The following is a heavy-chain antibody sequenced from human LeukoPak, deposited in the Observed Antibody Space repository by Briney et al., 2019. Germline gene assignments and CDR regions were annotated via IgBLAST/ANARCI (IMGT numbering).Heavy chain of an antibody. CDR3: ARRAYYYGSGRRLDY. V-gene: IGHV4-34*01. CDR1: GGSFSGYY. J-gene: IGHJ4*02. CDR2: INHSGST. Sequence: PSETLSLTCAVYGGSFSGYYWSWIRQPPGKGLEWIGEINHSGSTNYNPSLKSRVTISVDTSKNQFSLKLSSVTAADTAVYYCARRAYYYGSGRRLDYWGQGTLVTVSS. D-gene: IGHD3-10*01.